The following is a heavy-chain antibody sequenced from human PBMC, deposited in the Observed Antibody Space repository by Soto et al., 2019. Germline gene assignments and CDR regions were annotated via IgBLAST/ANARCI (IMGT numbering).Heavy chain of an antibody. CDR2: IKSKTDGGTT. J-gene: IGHJ6*02. CDR3: TTDSVRHYYDSSGGYYYYGMDV. D-gene: IGHD3-22*01. CDR1: GFTFSNAW. Sequence: PGGSLRLSCAASGFTFSNAWMSWVRQAPGKGLEWVGRIKSKTDGGTTDYAAPVKGRFTISRDDSKNTLYLQMNSLKTEDTAVYYCTTDSVRHYYDSSGGYYYYGMDVWGQGTTVTVSS. V-gene: IGHV3-15*01.